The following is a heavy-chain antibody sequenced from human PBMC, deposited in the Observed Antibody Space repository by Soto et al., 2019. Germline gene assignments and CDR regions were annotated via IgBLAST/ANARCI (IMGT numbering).Heavy chain of an antibody. CDR1: GYTFTGYY. CDR2: INPNSGGT. Sequence: ASVKVSCKASGYTFTGYYMHWVRQAPGQGLEWMGWINPNSGGTNYAQKFQGWVTMTRDTSISTAYMELSRLRSDDTAVYYCASRGLGYSYGPDAFVSWGKGTMVTV. V-gene: IGHV1-2*04. D-gene: IGHD5-18*01. J-gene: IGHJ3*02. CDR3: ASRGLGYSYGPDAFVS.